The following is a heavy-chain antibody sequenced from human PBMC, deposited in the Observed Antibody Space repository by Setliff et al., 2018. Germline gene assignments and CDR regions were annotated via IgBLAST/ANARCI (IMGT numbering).Heavy chain of an antibody. CDR2: MNPNSGNT. Sequence: ASVKVSCKASGYTFTSYDINWVRQATGQGLEWMGWMNPNSGNTGYAQKCQGRVTMTRNTSISTAYMELSRLRSEDTAVYYCAKVLDTTGCYYFDFWGQGTLVTVSS. D-gene: IGHD3-22*01. CDR3: AKVLDTTGCYYFDF. CDR1: GYTFTSYD. J-gene: IGHJ4*02. V-gene: IGHV1-8*01.